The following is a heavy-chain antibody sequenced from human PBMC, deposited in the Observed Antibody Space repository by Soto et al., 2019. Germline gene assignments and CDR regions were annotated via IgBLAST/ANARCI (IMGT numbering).Heavy chain of an antibody. J-gene: IGHJ4*02. CDR2: ISTGNGNT. CDR1: GYTFTDYA. V-gene: IGHV1-3*04. Sequence: QVQLVQSGAEVKKPGASVKVSCKASGYTFTDYAMHWVRQAPGQRLEWMGWISTGNGNTKYSQKFLGRVTITRDTSATTAYMELSSLRSEDTAVYYCAKGSQMWTPDYWGQGTLVTVSS. D-gene: IGHD2-21*01. CDR3: AKGSQMWTPDY.